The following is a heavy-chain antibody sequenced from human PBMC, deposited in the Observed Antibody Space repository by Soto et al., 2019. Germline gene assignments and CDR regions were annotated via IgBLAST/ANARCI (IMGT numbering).Heavy chain of an antibody. CDR3: THCSGESCHGGYFGMDV. J-gene: IGHJ6*02. D-gene: IGHD2-15*01. CDR1: GFTFSGYW. CDR2: INSDGTTT. V-gene: IGHV3-74*01. Sequence: EAPVVESGGGVVQPGGSLRLSCAGSGFTFSGYWMHWVRQSPGKGLVWVSRINSDGTTTAYADSVKGRFTISRDNSKNTLYLQMSSLRAEDTAVYYCTHCSGESCHGGYFGMDVWGQGTTVTVSS.